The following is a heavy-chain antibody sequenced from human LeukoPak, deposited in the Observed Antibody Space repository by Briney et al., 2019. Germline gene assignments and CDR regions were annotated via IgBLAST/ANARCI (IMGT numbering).Heavy chain of an antibody. CDR3: ARTMPCSGGSCYANDAFDI. CDR1: GFTFSNYD. D-gene: IGHD2-15*01. V-gene: IGHV3-7*01. CDR2: IKQDGSEK. Sequence: GGSLRLSCAASGFTFSNYDMTWVRQAPGKGLEWVANIKQDGSEKYYVDSVKGRFTISRDNAKNSLYLQMNSLRAEDTAVYYCARTMPCSGGSCYANDAFDIWGQGTMVTVSS. J-gene: IGHJ3*02.